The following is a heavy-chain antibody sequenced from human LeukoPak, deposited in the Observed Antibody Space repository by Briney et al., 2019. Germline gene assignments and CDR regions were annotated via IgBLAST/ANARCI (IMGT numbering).Heavy chain of an antibody. CDR3: ARVPGDYVGLLDY. J-gene: IGHJ4*02. CDR1: GASITTTSYS. Sequence: SETLSLTCSVSGASITTTSYSWGWIRQPPGKGLEWIGYIYHSGSTNSNPSLKSRVTISVDTSKNQFSLKLSSVTAADTAVYYCARVPGDYVGLLDYWGQGTLVTVSS. CDR2: IYHSGST. D-gene: IGHD4-17*01. V-gene: IGHV4-61*05.